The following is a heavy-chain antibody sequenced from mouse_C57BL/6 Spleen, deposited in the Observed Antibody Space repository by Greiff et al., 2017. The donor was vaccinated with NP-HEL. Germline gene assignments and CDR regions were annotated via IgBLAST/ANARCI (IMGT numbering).Heavy chain of an antibody. Sequence: EVQRVESGPGMVKPSQSLSLTCTVTGYSITSGYDWHWIRHFPGNKLEWMGYISYSGSTNYNPSLKSRISITHDTTKNHFFLKLNSVTTEDTATYYCARDYDWYFDVWGTGTTVTVSS. CDR1: GYSITSGYD. CDR3: ARDYDWYFDV. CDR2: ISYSGST. J-gene: IGHJ1*03. D-gene: IGHD2-12*01. V-gene: IGHV3-1*01.